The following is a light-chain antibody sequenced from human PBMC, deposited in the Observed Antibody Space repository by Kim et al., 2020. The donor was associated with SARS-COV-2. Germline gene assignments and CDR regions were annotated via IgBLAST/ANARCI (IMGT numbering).Light chain of an antibody. V-gene: IGKV1-9*01. CDR3: QQLNSYPPYT. CDR2: AAS. CDR1: QGISSY. Sequence: DIQLTQSPSFLSASVGDRVTITCRASQGISSYLAWYQQKPGKAPKLLIYAASTLQSGVPSRFSGSGSGTEFILTISSLQPEDFATYYCQQLNSYPPYTFGQGTKLEI. J-gene: IGKJ2*01.